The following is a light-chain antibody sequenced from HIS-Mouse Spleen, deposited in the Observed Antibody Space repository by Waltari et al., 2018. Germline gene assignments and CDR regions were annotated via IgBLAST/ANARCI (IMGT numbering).Light chain of an antibody. Sequence: DIQMTQSPSTLSASIGDRVTITCRASQSISSWLAWYQQKPGKAPKLLIYKASSLESGVPSRFSGSGSGTEFTLTISSLQPDDFATYYCQQYNSYSLTFGGGTKVEIK. CDR3: QQYNSYSLT. CDR2: KAS. CDR1: QSISSW. J-gene: IGKJ4*01. V-gene: IGKV1-5*03.